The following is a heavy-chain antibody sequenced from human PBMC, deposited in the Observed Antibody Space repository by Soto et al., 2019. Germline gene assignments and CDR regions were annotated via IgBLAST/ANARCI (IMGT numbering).Heavy chain of an antibody. CDR3: ERGPRLRVWFGADEVDY. V-gene: IGHV1-2*02. D-gene: IGHD3-10*01. CDR2: INPHSGGT. J-gene: IGHJ4*02. CDR1: GYTFTGYY. Sequence: QVQLVQSGAEVKKPGASVKVSCKASGYTFTGYYMHWVRQAPGQGLEWMGWINPHSGGTNYAQKFQGRVTMTRDTYISTAYMELSRLRSDDTAVYYCERGPRLRVWFGADEVDYWGPGPLVPVSS.